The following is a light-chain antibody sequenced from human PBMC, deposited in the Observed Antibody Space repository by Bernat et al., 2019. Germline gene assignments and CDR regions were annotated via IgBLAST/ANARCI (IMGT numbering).Light chain of an antibody. V-gene: IGLV3-19*01. CDR1: SLRSYY. CDR2: GDN. CDR3: NCRDSSGNHLV. J-gene: IGLJ1*01. Sequence: SSEVTQDPAVSVALGQTVSITCQGDSLRSYYATWYQQKPGQAPVLVIYGDNNRPSGTPDRFSGSSSGDTASLTITGDQAEDEADYYCNCRDSSGNHLVLGTGTKVTVL.